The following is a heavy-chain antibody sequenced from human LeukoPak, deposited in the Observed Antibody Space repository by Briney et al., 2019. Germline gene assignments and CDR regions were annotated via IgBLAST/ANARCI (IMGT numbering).Heavy chain of an antibody. CDR2: ITSNGGST. CDR1: GFIFNSYA. V-gene: IGHV3-64*01. CDR3: ARGEGLGTTNGGYYFAY. D-gene: IGHD1-26*01. J-gene: IGHJ4*02. Sequence: GGSLRLSRAASGFIFNSYAMHWVRQAPGRGLEYVSAITSNGGSTFYANSVKGRFTISRDNSKNTLYLQMGSLRAEDMAVYYCARGEGLGTTNGGYYFAYWGQGSLVTVSS.